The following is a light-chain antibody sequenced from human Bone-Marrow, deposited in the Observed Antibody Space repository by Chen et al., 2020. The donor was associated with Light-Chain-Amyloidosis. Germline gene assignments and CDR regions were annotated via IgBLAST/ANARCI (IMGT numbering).Light chain of an antibody. Sequence: QSVLTQPPSASGCPGQRVSISCSGSNSNIGGNPVNWYQQFPGTAPKLLLYSDAPRPSGVPDRFSVSKAGTSASLAMSGLQSDDEADYYCAAWDDSLNSYVFGAGTQVTVL. CDR1: NSNIGGNP. V-gene: IGLV1-44*01. CDR2: SDA. CDR3: AAWDDSLNSYV. J-gene: IGLJ1*01.